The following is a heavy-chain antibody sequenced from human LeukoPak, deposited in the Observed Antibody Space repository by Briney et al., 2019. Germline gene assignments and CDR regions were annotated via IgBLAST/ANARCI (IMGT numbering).Heavy chain of an antibody. CDR1: GFSFSNYW. CDR2: IDPDGSET. CDR3: ARIWYFGDNNWRYVDW. J-gene: IGHJ4*03. Sequence: PGGSLRHSCAASGFSFSNYWMSWVRQAPGKGLEWVANIDPDGSETQYVGSVKGRFTTSRDNAKNSLYVQMNSLRAEDTAIYYCARIWYFGDNNWRYVDWWGQGTLVTVSS. D-gene: IGHD1-1*01. V-gene: IGHV3-7*01.